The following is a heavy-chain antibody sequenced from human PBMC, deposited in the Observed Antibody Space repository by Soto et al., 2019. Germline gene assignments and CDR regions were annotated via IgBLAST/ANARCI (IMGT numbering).Heavy chain of an antibody. J-gene: IGHJ6*02. CDR3: ARTAVEWLNYGMDV. Sequence: SETLSLTCAVYGGSFSGYCWSWIRQPPGKGLEWIGEINHSGSTNYNPSLKSRVTISVDTSKNQFSLKLSSVTAADTAVYYCARTAVEWLNYGMDVWGQGTTVTVSS. CDR1: GGSFSGYC. V-gene: IGHV4-34*01. CDR2: INHSGST. D-gene: IGHD3-3*01.